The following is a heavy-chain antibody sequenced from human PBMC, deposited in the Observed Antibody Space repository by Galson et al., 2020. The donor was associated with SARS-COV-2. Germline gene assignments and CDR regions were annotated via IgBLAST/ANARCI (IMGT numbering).Heavy chain of an antibody. V-gene: IGHV1-24*01. J-gene: IGHJ5*02. CDR2: FDPEDGET. D-gene: IGHD2-2*01. CDR3: ATDPGHCSSTSCYPNWFDP. CDR1: GYTLTELS. Sequence: VKVSCKVSGYTLTELSMHWVRQAPGKGLEWMGGFDPEDGETIYAQKFQGRVTMTEDTSTDTAYMALSSLRSEDTAVYYCATDPGHCSSTSCYPNWFDPWGQGTLVTVSS.